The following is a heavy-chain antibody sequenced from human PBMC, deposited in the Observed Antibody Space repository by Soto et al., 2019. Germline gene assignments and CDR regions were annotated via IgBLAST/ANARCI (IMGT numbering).Heavy chain of an antibody. CDR2: VWHDGSNK. CDR1: GFTFSSYG. V-gene: IGHV3-33*01. J-gene: IGHJ6*02. CDR3: ARLQLLVGGYYYGLDV. D-gene: IGHD6-19*01. Sequence: QVQLVESGGGVVQPGRSLRLSCAASGFTFSSYGMHWVRQAPGKGLEWVAVVWHDGSNKYYADSVKGRFTISRDNSKNTLYLQMNSLRAEDTAVYYCARLQLLVGGYYYGLDVWGQGTTVTVSS.